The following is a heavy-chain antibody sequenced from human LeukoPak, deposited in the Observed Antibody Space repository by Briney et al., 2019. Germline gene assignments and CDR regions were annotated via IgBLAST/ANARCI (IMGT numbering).Heavy chain of an antibody. CDR2: ISGSGGST. V-gene: IGHV3-23*01. CDR1: GFTFSSYA. J-gene: IGHJ6*03. Sequence: PGGSLRLSCAASGFTFSSYAMSWVRQAPGKGLEWVSAISGSGGSTYYADSVKGRFTISRDNSKNTLYLQMNSLRAEDTAVYYCAKPYCSSTSCRRRDMYVWGKGTTVTVSS. D-gene: IGHD2-2*01. CDR3: AKPYCSSTSCRRRDMYV.